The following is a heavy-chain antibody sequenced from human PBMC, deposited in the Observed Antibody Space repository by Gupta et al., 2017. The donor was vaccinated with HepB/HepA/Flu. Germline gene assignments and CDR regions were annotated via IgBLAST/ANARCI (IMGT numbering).Heavy chain of an antibody. CDR1: GGSISSSSYN. V-gene: IGHV4-39*01. Sequence: QVHLQESGLGLVKSSETLSLTCTVSGGSISSSSYNWGWIRQPPGKGLEWIGSMYESGNTYYNPSLKSRVTISVDTSKNQFSLKLSSVTAADTAVYYCARRDPFGSGSYAFDPWGQGTLVTVSS. D-gene: IGHD3-10*01. J-gene: IGHJ5*02. CDR2: MYESGNT. CDR3: ARRDPFGSGSYAFDP.